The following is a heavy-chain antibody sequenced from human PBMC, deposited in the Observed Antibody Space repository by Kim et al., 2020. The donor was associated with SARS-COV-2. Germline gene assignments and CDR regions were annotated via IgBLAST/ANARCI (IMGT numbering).Heavy chain of an antibody. CDR3: AKRWSSSVYAMYI. V-gene: IGHV4-34*13. D-gene: IGHD6-6*01. J-gene: IGHJ6*02. Sequence: YQPSLKGRFTISKDNSKNQLYLKVSSVTAADTAVYYCAKRWSSSVYAMYIWGQGTTVTVSS.